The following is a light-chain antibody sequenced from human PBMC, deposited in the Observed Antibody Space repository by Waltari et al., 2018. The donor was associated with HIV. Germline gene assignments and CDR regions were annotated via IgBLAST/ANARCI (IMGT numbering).Light chain of an antibody. V-gene: IGLV3-1*01. J-gene: IGLJ2*01. CDR1: NLSNNY. Sequence: SYDLTQAPSLSVSPGQAAKILCSGFNLSNNYVSWYQQKPGQSPLLLIFQDRKRPSGIPERFSGSSSGNTATLTISGTQSVDEADYFCQEWGNNTVVFGGGTKLTVL. CDR3: QEWGNNTVV. CDR2: QDR.